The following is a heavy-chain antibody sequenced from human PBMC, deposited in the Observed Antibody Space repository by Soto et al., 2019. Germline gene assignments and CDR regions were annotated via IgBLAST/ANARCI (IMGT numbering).Heavy chain of an antibody. CDR1: GFSFSSYA. J-gene: IGHJ4*02. CDR2: ISARGGSS. Sequence: DVQLLESGGGLVQPGGSLRLSCAASGFSFSSYAMVWVRQAPGKGLEWVAVISARGGSSYFAVSVKGRFTLSRHKSKNVLSLEMNTLRAEHTAIYFSAKGSIEYSASVDNWGQGTLVVVSS. D-gene: IGHD5-12*01. V-gene: IGHV3-23*01. CDR3: AKGSIEYSASVDN.